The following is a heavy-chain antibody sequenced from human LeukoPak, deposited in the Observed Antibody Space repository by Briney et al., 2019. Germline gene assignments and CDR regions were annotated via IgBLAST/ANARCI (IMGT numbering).Heavy chain of an antibody. CDR3: ARPDCSGFGCKLLPY. Sequence: GESRNISVKRSGYTLTSNRRTWVRQMPGKGLEWMGKIDPSDSYTDYSPSFQGHVTFSADKSISTAYLQWSSLKASDTAIYYCARPDCSGFGCKLLPYLGQAGKVTVSS. J-gene: IGHJ4*02. V-gene: IGHV5-10-1*01. CDR1: GYTLTSNR. D-gene: IGHD3-22*01. CDR2: IDPSDSYT.